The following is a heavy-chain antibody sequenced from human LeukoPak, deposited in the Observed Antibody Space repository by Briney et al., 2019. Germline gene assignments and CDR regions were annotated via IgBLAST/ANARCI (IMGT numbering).Heavy chain of an antibody. D-gene: IGHD5-24*01. CDR3: ARSRVWMATISSVGY. CDR1: AFTFSNYW. V-gene: IGHV3-7*01. CDR2: IKPDGSEK. J-gene: IGHJ4*02. Sequence: GGSLRLSCAASAFTFSNYWMGWVRQAPGKGLEWVANIKPDGSEKYYVDSVKGRFTISRDNAKKSLNLQMSSLRAEDTAVYYCARSRVWMATISSVGYWGQGTLVTVSS.